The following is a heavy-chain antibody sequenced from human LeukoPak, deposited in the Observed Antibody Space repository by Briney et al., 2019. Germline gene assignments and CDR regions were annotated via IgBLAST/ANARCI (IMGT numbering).Heavy chain of an antibody. V-gene: IGHV4-61*03. J-gene: IGHJ4*02. D-gene: IGHD3-10*01. CDR3: ARSQNYYGSGDY. CDR2: IYYTGKT. CDR1: GDSVSNGNYY. Sequence: SETLSLTCTVSGDSVSNGNYYWSWLRQPPGKALERIGYIYYTGKTYYNPSLEGRVTILVDTSRNHFSVKLSSVTAADTAVYYCARSQNYYGSGDYWSQGTLVTVSS.